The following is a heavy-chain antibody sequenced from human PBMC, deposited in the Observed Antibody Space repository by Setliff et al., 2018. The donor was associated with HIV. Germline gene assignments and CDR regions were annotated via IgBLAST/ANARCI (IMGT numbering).Heavy chain of an antibody. D-gene: IGHD6-13*01. V-gene: IGHV5-51*03. CDR3: ARRDGRSMNAFEI. CDR1: DYTFTTYW. Sequence: PGKSLKISCKAVDYTFTTYWIGWVRQMPGEGLEWMGIIYPEDSNIKYNPSFQNQVTISADKSISTAYLQVHNLKASDTATYYCARRDGRSMNAFEIWGPGTMVTVSS. J-gene: IGHJ3*02. CDR2: IYPEDSNI.